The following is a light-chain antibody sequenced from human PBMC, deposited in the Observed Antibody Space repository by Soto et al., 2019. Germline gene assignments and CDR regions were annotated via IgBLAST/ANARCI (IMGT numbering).Light chain of an antibody. Sequence: QSALTQPRSVSGSPGQSVTISCAGTSSDVGGYTYVSWYQQHPGKAPNLMIYDVTKRPSGVPDRFSGSKSGNTASLTISGLQTEDEADYYCCSYAGNYHLVFGGGTKLTVL. CDR2: DVT. CDR1: SSDVGGYTY. V-gene: IGLV2-11*01. J-gene: IGLJ2*01. CDR3: CSYAGNYHLV.